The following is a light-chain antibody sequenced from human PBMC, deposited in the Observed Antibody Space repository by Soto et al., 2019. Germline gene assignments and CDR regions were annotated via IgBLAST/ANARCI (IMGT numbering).Light chain of an antibody. Sequence: DIQLTQSPSALSASVGDRVTVTCRASQSISSWLAWYQQKPGKAPKLLIHKASNLQIGVPSRFNGSGSGTEFTLTISSLQPDDFATYYCQHLVSLGQGTKLEIK. CDR1: QSISSW. CDR3: QHLVS. J-gene: IGKJ2*01. CDR2: KAS. V-gene: IGKV1-5*03.